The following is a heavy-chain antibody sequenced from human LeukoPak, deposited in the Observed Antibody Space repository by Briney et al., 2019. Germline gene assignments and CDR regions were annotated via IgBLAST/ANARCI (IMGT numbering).Heavy chain of an antibody. Sequence: SETLSLTCTVSGGSISSYYWSWIRQPPGKGLEWIGYIYYSGSTDYNPSLKSRVTMSVDTSKNQFSLKLTSVTAADTAVYYCARGILAKGYFDLWGRDTLVTVSS. D-gene: IGHD3-3*01. J-gene: IGHJ2*01. V-gene: IGHV4-59*12. CDR3: ARGILAKGYFDL. CDR1: GGSISSYY. CDR2: IYYSGST.